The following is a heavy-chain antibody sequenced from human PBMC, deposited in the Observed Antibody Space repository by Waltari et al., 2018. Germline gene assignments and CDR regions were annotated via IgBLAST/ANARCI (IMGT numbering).Heavy chain of an antibody. V-gene: IGHV1-69*10. CDR2: IIPMFGIT. D-gene: IGHD2-21*02. CDR3: ARVPSYRGNSGLDY. J-gene: IGHJ4*02. CDR1: GGTFSNYD. Sequence: QVQLVQSGAEVKKPGSSVKVSCKASGGTFSNYDISWIRQAPGQGLEWMGGIIPMFGITNYTQKFQGRVTITADKSTSTAYLELSNLRSDDTAVYYCARVPSYRGNSGLDYWGQGTLVTVSS.